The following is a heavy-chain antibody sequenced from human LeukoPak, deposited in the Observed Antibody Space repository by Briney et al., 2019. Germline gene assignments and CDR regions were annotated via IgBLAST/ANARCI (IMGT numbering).Heavy chain of an antibody. CDR1: GFTFSSYA. Sequence: GSLRLSCAASGFTFSSYAMSWVRQAPGKGLDWVSGITSTGGTTYYADSVQGRFTISRDNSRNMLYLQMNSLRAEDTAVYYCAKDGRNSPLMWGQGTVVSVSS. CDR3: AKDGRNSPLM. CDR2: ITSTGGTT. J-gene: IGHJ3*02. V-gene: IGHV3-23*01. D-gene: IGHD2/OR15-2a*01.